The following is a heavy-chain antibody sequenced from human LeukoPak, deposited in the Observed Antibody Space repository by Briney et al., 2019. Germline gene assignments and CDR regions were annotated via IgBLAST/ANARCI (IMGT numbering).Heavy chain of an antibody. D-gene: IGHD2-8*02. Sequence: ASVKVSCKASGYTFTSNYMHWVRQAPGQGLEWMGIINPNGGSTNYAQKFQGRVTLTRDMSTSTVYMELSSLRSEDTAVYYCASGASTGPHWFDPWGQGTLVTVSS. CDR3: ASGASTGPHWFDP. J-gene: IGHJ5*02. V-gene: IGHV1-46*01. CDR2: INPNGGST. CDR1: GYTFTSNY.